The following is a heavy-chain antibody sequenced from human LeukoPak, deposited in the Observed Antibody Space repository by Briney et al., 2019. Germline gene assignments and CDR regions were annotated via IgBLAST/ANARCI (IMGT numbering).Heavy chain of an antibody. D-gene: IGHD1-1*01. Sequence: SETLSLTCAVYGGSFSGYYWSGIRQPPGKGLEWIGEINHSGSTNYNPSLKSRVTISVDTSKNQFSLKLSSVTAADTAVYYCASGTTGTFDYWGQGTLVTVSS. J-gene: IGHJ4*02. CDR3: ASGTTGTFDY. CDR2: INHSGST. V-gene: IGHV4-34*01. CDR1: GGSFSGYY.